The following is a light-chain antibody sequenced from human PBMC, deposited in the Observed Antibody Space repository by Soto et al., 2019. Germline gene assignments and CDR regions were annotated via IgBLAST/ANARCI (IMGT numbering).Light chain of an antibody. CDR1: NNLLTY. CDR3: QQYMTDMYI. CDR2: DGS. V-gene: IGKV1-5*01. Sequence: DLQVTQFPSTLSASVGDTVTITCRASNNLLTYWAWYQQKPGRAPQHLIHDGSTLEVGGPSRFRASGSGTEFNLTISILQPEDFATDPCQQYMTDMYIFGQGTKL. J-gene: IGKJ2*01.